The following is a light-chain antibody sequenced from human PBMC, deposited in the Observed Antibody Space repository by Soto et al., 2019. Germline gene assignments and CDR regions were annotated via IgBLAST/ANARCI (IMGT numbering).Light chain of an antibody. J-gene: IGKJ4*01. V-gene: IGKV4-1*01. CDR2: WTS. Sequence: DIVMTQSPDSLAVSLGERATINCKSSQSLLYSSNNKNYLAWYQQIPGQPPKLLIYWTSTRESGVPDRFSGSGSGTDFTLTISSLQAEDVAVYYCQQYCSTPLTFGGGTKVDIK. CDR1: QSLLYSSNNKNY. CDR3: QQYCSTPLT.